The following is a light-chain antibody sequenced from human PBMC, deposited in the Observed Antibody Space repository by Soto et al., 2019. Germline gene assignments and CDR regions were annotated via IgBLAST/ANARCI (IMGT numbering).Light chain of an antibody. CDR3: LSYATSTTLYV. CDR2: EVT. Sequence: QSALTQPASVSGSPGQSITISCTATSSDVGSFNYVSWYQHHPGKAPKLMIYEVTSRPSGVSNRFSGSKSGNTASLTISGLQAEDEADYYCLSYATSTTLYVFGSGTKLTVL. J-gene: IGLJ1*01. V-gene: IGLV2-14*01. CDR1: SSDVGSFNY.